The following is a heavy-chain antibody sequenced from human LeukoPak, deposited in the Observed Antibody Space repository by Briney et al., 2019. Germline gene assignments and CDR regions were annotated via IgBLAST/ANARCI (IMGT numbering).Heavy chain of an antibody. V-gene: IGHV3-33*01. CDR3: ARAIYDSSRHYY. J-gene: IGHJ4*02. Sequence: GRSLRLSCAASGFTFSSYGMHWVRQAPGKGLEWVAVIWYDGSNKYYADSVKGRFTISRDNSKNTLYLQMNSLRAEDTAVYYCARAIYDSSRHYYWGQGTLVTVSS. CDR2: IWYDGSNK. CDR1: GFTFSSYG. D-gene: IGHD3-22*01.